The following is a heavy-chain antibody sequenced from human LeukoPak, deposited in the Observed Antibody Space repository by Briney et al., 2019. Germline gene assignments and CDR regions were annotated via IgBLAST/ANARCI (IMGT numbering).Heavy chain of an antibody. CDR1: GGSISSISYY. Sequence: PSETLSLTCTVSGGSISSISYYRGWISLHPRKGLGWIGSIYYSGSTYYNPSLKSRVTISVDTSKNQFSLKLSSVTAADTAVYYCARLVRGVIIVGYFDYWGQGTLVTVSS. CDR3: ARLVRGVIIVGYFDY. J-gene: IGHJ4*02. V-gene: IGHV4-39*01. D-gene: IGHD3-10*02. CDR2: IYYSGST.